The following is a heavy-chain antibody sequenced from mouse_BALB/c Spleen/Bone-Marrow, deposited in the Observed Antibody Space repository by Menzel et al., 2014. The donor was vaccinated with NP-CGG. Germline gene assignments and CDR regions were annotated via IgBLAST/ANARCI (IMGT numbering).Heavy chain of an antibody. CDR1: GYFITNFW. V-gene: IGHV1-54*01. D-gene: IGHD1-1*01. J-gene: IGHJ4*01. CDR2: INPGSGGI. CDR3: ARELVRGMDY. Sequence: QVQLQQSGAELVRPGTSVKVSCKASGYFITNFWLEWIKQRPEQLLELVGVINPGSGGINYNEKFKGKAKLTADKSSSPARMQLSGLTSDDSAVCCIARELVRGMDYWGQGTSVTVSS.